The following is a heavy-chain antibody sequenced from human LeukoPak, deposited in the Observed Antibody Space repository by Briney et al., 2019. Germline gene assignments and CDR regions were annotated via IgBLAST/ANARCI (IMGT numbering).Heavy chain of an antibody. CDR3: AREEGDSSGYYYYFDY. J-gene: IGHJ4*02. V-gene: IGHV3-21*01. D-gene: IGHD3-22*01. CDR1: GFTFSSYS. CDR2: ISRSSSYI. Sequence: GGSLRLSCAASGFTFSSYSMNWVRQAPGKGLEWVSSISRSSSYIYYGDSVKGRFTISRDNAKNSLYLQMNSLRAEDTAVYYCAREEGDSSGYYYYFDYWGQGTLVTVSS.